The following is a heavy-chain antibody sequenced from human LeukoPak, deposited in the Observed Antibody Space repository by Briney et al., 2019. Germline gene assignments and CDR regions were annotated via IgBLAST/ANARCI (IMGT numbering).Heavy chain of an antibody. J-gene: IGHJ5*02. CDR3: AKRRYDILTGKHNWFDP. Sequence: GGSLRLSCAASGFTFSSYAMSWVRQAPGKGLEWVSAISGSGGSTYYADSVKGRFTIFRDNSKNTLYLQMNSLRAEDTAVYYCAKRRYDILTGKHNWFDPWGQGTLVTVSS. CDR2: ISGSGGST. CDR1: GFTFSSYA. D-gene: IGHD3-9*01. V-gene: IGHV3-23*01.